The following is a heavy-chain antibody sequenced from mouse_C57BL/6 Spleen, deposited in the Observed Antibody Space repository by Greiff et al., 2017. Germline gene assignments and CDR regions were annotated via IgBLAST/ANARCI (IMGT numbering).Heavy chain of an antibody. V-gene: IGHV1-64*01. CDR1: GYTFPRYL. D-gene: IGHD1-1*01. Sequence: QVQLQQPGAELVKPGASVKLFCQASGYTFPRYLVPWVKPRPGPGLELIGMVHPNSGSTNYNEKFKSKATLTVDKSSSTAYMQLSSLTSEDSAVYYCARDYYGSSYPYYFDYWGQGTTLTVSS. CDR3: ARDYYGSSYPYYFDY. CDR2: VHPNSGST. J-gene: IGHJ2*01.